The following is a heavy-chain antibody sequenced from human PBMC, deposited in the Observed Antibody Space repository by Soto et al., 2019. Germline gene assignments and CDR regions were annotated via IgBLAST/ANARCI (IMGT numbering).Heavy chain of an antibody. V-gene: IGHV1-18*01. CDR2: VSAYTGHT. J-gene: IGHJ4*02. CDR3: ARPSGSYGDYAWSLSY. CDR1: GYTFSGYA. Sequence: QVQLVQPGAEVKKPGASVKVSCKASGYTFSGYAIAWVRQAPGQGLEWMGWVSAYTGHTDYAQNLQGRVPMTTDTSTSTAYMELRSLTSDDTAVYYCARPSGSYGDYAWSLSYWGQGTLVTVSS. D-gene: IGHD4-17*01.